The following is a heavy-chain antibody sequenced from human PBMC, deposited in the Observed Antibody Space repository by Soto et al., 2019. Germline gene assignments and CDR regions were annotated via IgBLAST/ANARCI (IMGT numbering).Heavy chain of an antibody. Sequence: SETLSLTCTVSGDSISSSNSHWGWTRQPPGKGLEYIGSVYYGGAIFYSGNIYYNPSLKSRVTISVDTSKNQFSLRLSSVTAADTGVYYCVXYDRINMKPYSPEGFHIWGQGTMVTVSS. CDR1: GDSISSSNSH. D-gene: IGHD3-3*02. CDR2: VYYGGAIFYSGNI. V-gene: IGHV4-39*01. CDR3: VXYDRINMKPYSPEGFHI. J-gene: IGHJ3*02.